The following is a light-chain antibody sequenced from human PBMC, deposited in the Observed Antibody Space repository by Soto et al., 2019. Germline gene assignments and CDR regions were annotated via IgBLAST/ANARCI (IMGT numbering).Light chain of an antibody. CDR2: DAS. CDR3: QQYNSYSYT. Sequence: DIQMTQSPSTLSASVGDRVTNTCRASQSISSWLAWYQQKPGKAPKLLIYDASSLESGVPSRFSGSGSGTEFTLTISSLQPDDFATYYCQQYNSYSYTFGQGTK. CDR1: QSISSW. V-gene: IGKV1-5*01. J-gene: IGKJ2*01.